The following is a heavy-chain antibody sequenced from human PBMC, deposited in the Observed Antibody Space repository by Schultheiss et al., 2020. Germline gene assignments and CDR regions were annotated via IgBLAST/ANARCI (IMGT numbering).Heavy chain of an antibody. V-gene: IGHV4-34*01. D-gene: IGHD5-12*01. CDR3: ARVGSDGAWWLQAIRY. Sequence: SETLSLTCAVYGESLSGYYWTWIRQPPGKGLEWIGEINRSGSTNYNPSLKSRVTVSIDTSKNQFSLKLTSVTAADTAIYYCARVGSDGAWWLQAIRYWGQGTMVTVSS. J-gene: IGHJ4*02. CDR1: GESLSGYY. CDR2: INRSGST.